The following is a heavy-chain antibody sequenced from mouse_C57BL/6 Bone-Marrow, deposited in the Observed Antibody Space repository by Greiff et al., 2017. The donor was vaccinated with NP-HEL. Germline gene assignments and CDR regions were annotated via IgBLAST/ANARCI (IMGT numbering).Heavy chain of an antibody. CDR3: ARDSDAMDY. Sequence: EVQGVESGPVLVKPGASVKMSCKASGYTFTDYYMNWVKQSHGKSLEWIGVINPYNGGTSYNQKFKGKATLTVDKSSSTAYMELNSLTSEDSAVYYCARDSDAMDYWGQGTSVTVSS. CDR1: GYTFTDYY. J-gene: IGHJ4*01. D-gene: IGHD3-1*01. CDR2: INPYNGGT. V-gene: IGHV1-19*01.